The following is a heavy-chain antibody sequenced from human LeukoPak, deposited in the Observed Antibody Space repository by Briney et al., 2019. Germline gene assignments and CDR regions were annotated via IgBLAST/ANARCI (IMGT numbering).Heavy chain of an antibody. D-gene: IGHD1-26*01. CDR1: GYSFPDYW. CDR2: IYPDDSDT. Sequence: GESLKISCKGSGYSFPDYWIGWVRQMPGKGLEWMGIIYPDDSDTRCSPSFQGQVSISVDKSISTAYLQWSSLKASDTAMYFCARLRRVGPTFGIGYFDFWGQGTLVIVSS. J-gene: IGHJ4*02. CDR3: ARLRRVGPTFGIGYFDF. V-gene: IGHV5-51*01.